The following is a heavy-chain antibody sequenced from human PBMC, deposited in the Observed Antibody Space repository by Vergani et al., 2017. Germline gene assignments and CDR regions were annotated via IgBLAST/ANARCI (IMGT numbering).Heavy chain of an antibody. CDR2: ISGDGGST. Sequence: EVQLVESGGGVVQPGGSLRLSCAASGFTFDDYAMHWVRQAPGKGLEWVSLISGDGGSTYYADSVKGRFTISRDNSKNSLYLQMNSLRTEDTAVYYCARDYASVYGMDVWGQGTTVTVSS. CDR3: ARDYASVYGMDV. J-gene: IGHJ6*02. D-gene: IGHD2-2*01. CDR1: GFTFDDYA. V-gene: IGHV3-43*02.